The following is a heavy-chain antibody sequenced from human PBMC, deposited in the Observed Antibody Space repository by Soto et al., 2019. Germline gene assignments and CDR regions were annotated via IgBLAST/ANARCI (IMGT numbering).Heavy chain of an antibody. CDR3: ARGMTPPGAPAWYYFDS. CDR1: GASITGTSY. J-gene: IGHJ4*02. D-gene: IGHD2-8*02. Sequence: SETLSLTCTVSGASITGTSYWSWIRQPAGKGLEWIGRFSLSGTTNYNPSLRSRVTMSADVSKNQFSLRLTSVTAADTALYYCARGMTPPGAPAWYYFDSWGQGTLVTVST. V-gene: IGHV4-4*07. CDR2: FSLSGTT.